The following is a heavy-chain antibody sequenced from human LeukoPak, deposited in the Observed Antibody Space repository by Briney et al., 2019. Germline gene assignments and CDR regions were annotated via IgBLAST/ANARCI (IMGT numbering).Heavy chain of an antibody. CDR3: AREGPRIVAAGTDY. Sequence: SETLSLTCTVSGGSISSSSYYWGWIRQPPGKGLEWIGSIYYSGSTYYNPSLKSRVTISVDTSKNQFSLKLSSVTAANTAVYYCAREGPRIVAAGTDYWGQGTLVTVSS. D-gene: IGHD6-13*01. J-gene: IGHJ4*02. V-gene: IGHV4-39*07. CDR1: GGSISSSSYY. CDR2: IYYSGST.